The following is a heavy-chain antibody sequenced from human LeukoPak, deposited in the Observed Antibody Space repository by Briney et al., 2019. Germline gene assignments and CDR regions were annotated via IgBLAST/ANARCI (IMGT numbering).Heavy chain of an antibody. J-gene: IGHJ6*03. CDR2: ISYDGSNK. CDR1: GLTFSSYW. V-gene: IGHV3-30*03. Sequence: GGSLRLSCAASGLTFSSYWMSWVRQAPGKGLEWVAVISYDGSNKYYADSVKGRFTISRDNSKNTLYLQMNSLRAEDTAVYYCARDSYNYYYYYMDVWGKGTTVTVSS. CDR3: ARDSYNYYYYYMDV. D-gene: IGHD1-1*01.